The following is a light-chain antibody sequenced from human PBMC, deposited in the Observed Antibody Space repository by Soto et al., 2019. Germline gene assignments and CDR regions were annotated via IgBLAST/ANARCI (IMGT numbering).Light chain of an antibody. CDR1: QSVSSN. V-gene: IGKV3-15*01. CDR3: KKYNILPRWT. J-gene: IGKJ1*01. CDR2: GAS. Sequence: EIVMTQSPATLSVSPGERATLSCRASQSVSSNLAWYQQKPGQAPRLLIYGASTRATGIPARFSGSASRTQFTLTISRLQSEDFGVYYCKKYNILPRWTFGHGTPVQIK.